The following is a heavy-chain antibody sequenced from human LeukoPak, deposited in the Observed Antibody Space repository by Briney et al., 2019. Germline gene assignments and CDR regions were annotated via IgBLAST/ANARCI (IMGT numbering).Heavy chain of an antibody. CDR1: GFTVSNNY. J-gene: IGHJ4*02. CDR2: LYSGGST. V-gene: IGHV3-66*02. D-gene: IGHD4-17*01. Sequence: GGSLRLSCAASGFTVSNNYMSWVRQAPGKGLEWVSVLYSGGSTYYADSVKGRFTISRDNSKNTLYLQMNSLRAEDTAVFYCASLGDYGSFDYWGQGTLVTVSS. CDR3: ASLGDYGSFDY.